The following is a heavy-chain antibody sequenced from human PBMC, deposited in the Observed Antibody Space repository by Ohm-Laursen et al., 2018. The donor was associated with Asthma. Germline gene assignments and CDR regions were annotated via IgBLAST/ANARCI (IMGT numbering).Heavy chain of an antibody. CDR2: IFFTGST. V-gene: IGHV4-31*03. CDR1: GFRVYSGAHY. J-gene: IGHJ4*01. D-gene: IGHD3-22*01. Sequence: TLSCTGTVSGFRVYSGAHYWTRVRQAPAWVLGLIGNIFFTGSTDYNPSLSSRLTISVDTSKNQYSLNLTSVTAADTSVYYCARGAFYYESTGYYFFDHWGQGALVTVSS. CDR3: ARGAFYYESTGYYFFDH.